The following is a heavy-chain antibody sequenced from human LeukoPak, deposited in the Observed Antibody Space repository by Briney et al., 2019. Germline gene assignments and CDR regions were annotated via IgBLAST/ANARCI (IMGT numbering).Heavy chain of an antibody. D-gene: IGHD1-26*01. V-gene: IGHV3-48*03. CDR3: AREGGSRVVIYFDY. CDR1: GFTFNRYI. CDR2: ISSSGSTI. J-gene: IGHJ4*02. Sequence: PGGSLRLSCAASGFTFNRYIMNWVRQAPGKGLEWVSYISSSGSTIYYADSVKGRFTISRDNAKNSLYLLMNSLRAEDTAVYYCAREGGSRVVIYFDYWGQGTLVTVSS.